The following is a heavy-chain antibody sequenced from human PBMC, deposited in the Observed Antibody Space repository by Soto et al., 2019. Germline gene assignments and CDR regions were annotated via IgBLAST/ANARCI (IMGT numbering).Heavy chain of an antibody. CDR2: ISAYNGNT. J-gene: IGHJ4*02. CDR1: GYTFTSYG. D-gene: IGHD2-15*01. CDR3: ARYVMVVVDAQGYRSPIIDY. Sequence: RASVKVSCKASGYTFTSYGISWVRQAPGQGLEWMGWISAYNGNTNYAQKLQGRVTMTTDTSTSTAYMELRSLRSDGTAVYYCARYVMVVVDAQGYRSPIIDYWGQGTLVTVSS. V-gene: IGHV1-18*01.